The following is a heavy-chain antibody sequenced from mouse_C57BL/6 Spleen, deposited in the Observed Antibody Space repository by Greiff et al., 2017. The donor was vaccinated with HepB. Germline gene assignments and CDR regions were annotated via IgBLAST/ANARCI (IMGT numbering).Heavy chain of an antibody. J-gene: IGHJ2*01. CDR1: GFTFTDYY. V-gene: IGHV7-3*01. CDR2: IRNKANGYTT. D-gene: IGHD1-1*02. Sequence: EVKLVESGGGLVQPGGSLSLSCAASGFTFTDYYMSWVRQPPGKALKWLGFIRNKANGYTTEYSASVKGRFTISRDNSQSILYLQMNALRAEDSATYYCARWGYYGDFDYWGQGTTLTVSS. CDR3: ARWGYYGDFDY.